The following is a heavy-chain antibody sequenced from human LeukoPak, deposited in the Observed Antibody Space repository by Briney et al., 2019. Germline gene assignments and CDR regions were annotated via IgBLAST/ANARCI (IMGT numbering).Heavy chain of an antibody. CDR1: GYTFTSYG. V-gene: IGHV1-18*01. Sequence: ASAKVSCKASGYTFTSYGISWVRQAPGQGLEWMGWISAYSGNTNYAQKLQGRVTMTTDTSTSTAYMELRSLRSDDTAVYYCARDHPQPSYYYYYGMNVWGQGTTVTVSS. CDR2: ISAYSGNT. J-gene: IGHJ6*02. CDR3: ARDHPQPSYYYYYGMNV.